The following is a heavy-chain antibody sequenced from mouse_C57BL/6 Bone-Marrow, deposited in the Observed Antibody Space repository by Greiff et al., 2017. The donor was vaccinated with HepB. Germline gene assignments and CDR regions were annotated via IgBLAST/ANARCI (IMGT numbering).Heavy chain of an antibody. CDR2: IYPGDGDT. Sequence: QVQLQQSGPELVKPGASVKISCKASGYAFTSSWMNWVKQRPGQGLEWIGRIYPGDGDTNYNEKFKGKATLTVDKSSSTAYMQLSSLTSEDSAVYFCGRGVYSNFGCFDVWGTGTTVTVPS. CDR3: GRGVYSNFGCFDV. D-gene: IGHD2-5*01. CDR1: GYAFTSSW. V-gene: IGHV1-82*01. J-gene: IGHJ1*03.